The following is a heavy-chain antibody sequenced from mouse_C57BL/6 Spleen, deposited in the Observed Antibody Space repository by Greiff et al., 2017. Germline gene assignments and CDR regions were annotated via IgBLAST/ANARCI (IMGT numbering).Heavy chain of an antibody. CDR3: TRRGYDYDGRFDY. J-gene: IGHJ2*01. CDR1: GYTFTSYW. D-gene: IGHD2-4*01. Sequence: QVQLQQPGAELVKPGASVKLSCKASGYTFTSYWMHWVKQRPGRGLEWIGRIDPNSGGTNYNEKFKSKATLTVDTPTSTAYMQLSSLSSEDSAVYYGTRRGYDYDGRFDYWGQGTTLTVSS. CDR2: IDPNSGGT. V-gene: IGHV1-72*01.